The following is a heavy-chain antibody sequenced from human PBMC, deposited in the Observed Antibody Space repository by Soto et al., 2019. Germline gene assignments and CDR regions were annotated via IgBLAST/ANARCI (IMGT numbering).Heavy chain of an antibody. CDR2: INYRGSS. D-gene: IGHD3-3*02. CDR1: GGSFTGYY. CDR3: VRGEPHRITIFEVVIRSYDYGMDV. V-gene: IGHV4-34*01. J-gene: IGHJ6*02. Sequence: SETLSLTCAVYGGSFTGYYWTWIRQTPGKGLEWIGEINYRGSSYYNPSLESRISMAVDTSKNQFSLKLRSVTAADTAVYFCVRGEPHRITIFEVVIRSYDYGMDVWGQGTTVTVS.